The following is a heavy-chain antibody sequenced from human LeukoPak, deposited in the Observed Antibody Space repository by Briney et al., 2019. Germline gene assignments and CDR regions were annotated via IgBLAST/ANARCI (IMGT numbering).Heavy chain of an antibody. CDR3: ARAPSEIGGYYPEYFRH. CDR2: IKGDGNT. V-gene: IGHV3-74*01. J-gene: IGHJ1*01. CDR1: GFTFSSYW. Sequence: GGSLRLSCAASGFTFSSYWTHWVRQAPGKGLVWVSRIKGDGNTNYADSVKGRFTISRDNAKNTVSLQMNSLRAEDTGVYYCARAPSEIGGYYPEYFRHWGQGTLVTVSS. D-gene: IGHD3-22*01.